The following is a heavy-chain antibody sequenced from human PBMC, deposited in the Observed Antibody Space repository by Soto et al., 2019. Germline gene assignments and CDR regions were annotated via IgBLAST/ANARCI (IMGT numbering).Heavy chain of an antibody. J-gene: IGHJ4*02. CDR1: GGSISSYY. Sequence: ETLSLTCTVSGGSISSYYWNWIRQPAGKGLEWIGRIYASGSTNYNPSLRSRVTMSEETSKNQFSLKLSSVTAADTAVYYCARSAGGGGAGRFDYWGQGTQVTVSS. CDR3: ARSAGGGGAGRFDY. V-gene: IGHV4-4*07. D-gene: IGHD3-16*01. CDR2: IYASGST.